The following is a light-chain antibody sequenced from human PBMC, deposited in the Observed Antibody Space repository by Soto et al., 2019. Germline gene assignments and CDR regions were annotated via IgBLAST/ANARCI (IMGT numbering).Light chain of an antibody. Sequence: DIQMTQSPSSLSASVGDTVTITCQASQDINKFLNWYQQKPGKAPKLLIYDVYNLETGVQSRFSGSGSETHFTLTINSLQPEDIATYYCQQYDNYDITFGQGTRLEIK. J-gene: IGKJ5*01. CDR1: QDINKF. CDR3: QQYDNYDIT. CDR2: DVY. V-gene: IGKV1-33*01.